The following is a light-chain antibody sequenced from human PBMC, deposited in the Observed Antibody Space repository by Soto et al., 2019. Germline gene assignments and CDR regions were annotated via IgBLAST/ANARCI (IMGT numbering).Light chain of an antibody. V-gene: IGKV3-11*01. Sequence: EIVLTQSPATLSLSPGERATLSCRASQSVSNYLAWYQKKPGQAPRLLIYDASNRATGIPARFSVSGSVTYFTLTISSQEPEDCVVDYCKQRSSWPPGTFGQGTKVEIK. CDR3: KQRSSWPPGT. CDR2: DAS. J-gene: IGKJ1*01. CDR1: QSVSNY.